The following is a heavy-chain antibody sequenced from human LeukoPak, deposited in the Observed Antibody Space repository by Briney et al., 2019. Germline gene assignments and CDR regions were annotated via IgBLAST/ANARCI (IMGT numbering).Heavy chain of an antibody. V-gene: IGHV4-59*01. CDR2: IYYSGST. Sequence: SETLSLTCTASGGSISSYYWSWIRQPPGKGLEWLGNIYYSGSTNYKPSLKSRLTISLDTSKNQFSLKLSSVTAADTAVYYCARGYGYFDYWGQGTLVTVSS. J-gene: IGHJ4*02. CDR1: GGSISSYY. D-gene: IGHD4-17*01. CDR3: ARGYGYFDY.